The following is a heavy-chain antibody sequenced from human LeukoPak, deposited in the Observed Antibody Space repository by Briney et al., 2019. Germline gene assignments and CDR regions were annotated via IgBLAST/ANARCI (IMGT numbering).Heavy chain of an antibody. D-gene: IGHD2-2*02. V-gene: IGHV4-34*11. CDR2: IYYSGST. Sequence: SETLSLTCAVYGGSFSGYYWSWIRQPPGKGLEWIGHIYYSGSTNYNPSLKSRVTISVDTSKNQFSLKLSSVTAADTAVYYCVRDLLLYGYYFDYWGQGTLVTVSS. J-gene: IGHJ4*02. CDR1: GGSFSGYY. CDR3: VRDLLLYGYYFDY.